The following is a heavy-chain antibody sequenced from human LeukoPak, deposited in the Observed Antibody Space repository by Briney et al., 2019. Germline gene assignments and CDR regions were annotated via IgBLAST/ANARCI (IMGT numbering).Heavy chain of an antibody. CDR2: INHSGST. D-gene: IGHD3-22*01. V-gene: IGHV4-34*01. J-gene: IGHJ4*02. CDR1: GGSFSGYY. Sequence: SETLSLTCAVYGGSFSGYYWSWIRQPPGKGLEWIGEINHSGSTNYNPSLKSRVTISVDTSKSQFSLKLSSVTAADTAVYYCARVKHYYDSSGSTPYYFDYWGQGTLVTVSS. CDR3: ARVKHYYDSSGSTPYYFDY.